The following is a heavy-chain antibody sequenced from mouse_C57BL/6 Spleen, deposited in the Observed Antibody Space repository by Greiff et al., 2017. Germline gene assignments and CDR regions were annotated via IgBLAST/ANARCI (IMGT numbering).Heavy chain of an antibody. D-gene: IGHD1-1*01. J-gene: IGHJ1*03. Sequence: EVQRVESGEGLVKPGGSLKLSCAASGFTFSSYAMSWVRQTPEKRLEWVAYISSGGDYIYYADTVKGRFTISRDNARNTLYLQMSSLKSEDTAMYYCTRDGGGLRSYFDVWGTGTTVTVSS. CDR1: GFTFSSYA. CDR3: TRDGGGLRSYFDV. V-gene: IGHV5-9-1*02. CDR2: ISSGGDYI.